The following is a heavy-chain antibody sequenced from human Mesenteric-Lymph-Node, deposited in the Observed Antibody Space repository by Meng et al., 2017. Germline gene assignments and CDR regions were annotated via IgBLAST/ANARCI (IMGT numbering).Heavy chain of an antibody. Sequence: GESLKISCTASGFNFGVYAMSWFRQAPGKGLEWVGFMRSQPYGGTTHYAPSVKGRFTMSRDDSKSIAYLQMDSLKIEDTAFYYCARALTMVRGATIYYFDYWGQGTLVTVSS. CDR1: GFNFGVYA. CDR3: ARALTMVRGATIYYFDY. CDR2: MRSQPYGGTT. V-gene: IGHV3-49*03. J-gene: IGHJ4*02. D-gene: IGHD3-10*01.